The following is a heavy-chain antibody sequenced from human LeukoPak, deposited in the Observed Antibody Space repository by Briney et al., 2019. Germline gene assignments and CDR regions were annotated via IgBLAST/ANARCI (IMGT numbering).Heavy chain of an antibody. CDR2: IYSGGST. J-gene: IGHJ3*02. CDR3: ARAHTGAYWGGDCSPRAFDI. V-gene: IGHV3-53*01. Sequence: GGSLRLSCAAPGFTVSSNYMSWVRQAPGKGLEWVSVIYSGGSTYYADSVKGRFTISRDNSKNTLYLQMNSLRAEDTAVYYCARAHTGAYWGGDCSPRAFDIWGQGTMVTVSS. CDR1: GFTVSSNY. D-gene: IGHD2-21*02.